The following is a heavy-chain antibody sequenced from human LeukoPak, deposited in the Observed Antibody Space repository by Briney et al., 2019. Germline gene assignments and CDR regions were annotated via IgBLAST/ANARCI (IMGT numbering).Heavy chain of an antibody. J-gene: IGHJ4*02. Sequence: PGGSLRLSCAVSGVNFSSYWMSWVRQAPGKGLEWVSSISGSGGSTYYADSVKGRFTISRDTSKNTLYLQMNSLRAADTAVYYCVKSGYNRFDYWGQGALVTVSS. CDR1: GVNFSSYW. V-gene: IGHV3-23*01. D-gene: IGHD5-24*01. CDR2: ISGSGGST. CDR3: VKSGYNRFDY.